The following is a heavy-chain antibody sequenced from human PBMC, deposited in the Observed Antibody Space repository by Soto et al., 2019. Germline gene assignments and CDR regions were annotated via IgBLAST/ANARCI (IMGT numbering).Heavy chain of an antibody. Sequence: DVQLVESGGGLIQPGGSLRLSCVASGLTVSGKKYMAWVRKAPGKGPEWVSGVYDLDGTYYADSVRGRFTTSIDSSRTTVYLQMRDLRPEDTALYFCATLHLRKHAYNIGGKGTMVTVSS. CDR2: VYDLDGT. CDR3: ATLHLRKHAYNI. J-gene: IGHJ3*02. V-gene: IGHV3-66*03. D-gene: IGHD5-12*01. CDR1: GLTVSGKKY.